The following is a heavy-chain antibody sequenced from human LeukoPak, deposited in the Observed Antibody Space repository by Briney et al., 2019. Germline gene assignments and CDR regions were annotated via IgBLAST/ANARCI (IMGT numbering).Heavy chain of an antibody. CDR1: GGTFSSYA. J-gene: IGHJ4*02. CDR2: IIPIFGTA. Sequence: ASVKVSCKASGGTFSSYAISWVRQAPGQGLEWMGGIIPIFGTANYAQKFQGRVTITTDESTSTAYMELSSLRSEDTAVYYCARSQTIDYGGCYWGQGTLVTVSS. CDR3: ARSQTIDYGGCY. V-gene: IGHV1-69*05. D-gene: IGHD4-23*01.